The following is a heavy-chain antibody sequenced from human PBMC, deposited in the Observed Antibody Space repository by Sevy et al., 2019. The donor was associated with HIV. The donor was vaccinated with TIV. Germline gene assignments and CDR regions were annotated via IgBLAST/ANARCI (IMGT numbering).Heavy chain of an antibody. CDR3: AREAYYYASSGYNGGLIDS. V-gene: IGHV4-30-4*01. D-gene: IGHD3-22*01. CDR2: IYYSGGT. CDR1: GGSISSGDYY. J-gene: IGHJ4*02. Sequence: SETLSLTCTVSGGSISSGDYYWIWIRQPPGKGLEWIGYIYYSGGTYYNPSLKSRVTISVDTSRNQFSLKLTSVTAADTAVYYCAREAYYYASSGYNGGLIDSWGQGTLVTVSS.